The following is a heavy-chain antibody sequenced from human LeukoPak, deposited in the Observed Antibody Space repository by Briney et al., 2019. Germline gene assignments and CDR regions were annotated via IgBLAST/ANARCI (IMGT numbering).Heavy chain of an antibody. CDR1: GGSISSDGYY. CDR2: INYSGNT. Sequence: SETLSLTCTVSGGSISSDGYYWSWIRHHPGKGLGWIGYINYSGNTYYTPSLKSRVTISVDPSKNKFPLKLSPVTAADTAVFYWAGANSGYYREDSYFDSWGQGTLVTVSS. J-gene: IGHJ4*02. D-gene: IGHD5-12*01. V-gene: IGHV4-31*03. CDR3: AGANSGYYREDSYFDS.